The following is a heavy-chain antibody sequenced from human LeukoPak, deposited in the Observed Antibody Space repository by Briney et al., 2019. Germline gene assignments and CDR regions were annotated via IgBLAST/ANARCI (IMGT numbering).Heavy chain of an antibody. D-gene: IGHD3-10*01. CDR2: INPNSGDT. CDR3: ARENSFGSGSYIFDS. J-gene: IGHJ4*02. V-gene: IGHV1-2*02. CDR1: TYTFTDNS. Sequence: GASVTVSCKASTYTFTDNSIHWVRQAPGQGPQWMGWINPNSGDTHYARNFQDRVTMTRDTSVSTAYMELTSLRSDDTAMYYCARENSFGSGSYIFDSWGQGTLVTASS.